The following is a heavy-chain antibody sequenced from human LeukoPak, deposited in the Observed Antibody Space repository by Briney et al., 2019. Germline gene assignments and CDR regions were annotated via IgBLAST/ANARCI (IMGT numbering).Heavy chain of an antibody. CDR1: GXXXXSYY. CDR2: IYTSGST. V-gene: IGHV4-4*07. J-gene: IGHJ2*01. D-gene: IGHD3-22*01. Sequence: SGXXXXSYYWSWIRQPAGKGLEWIGRIYTSGSTNYNPSLKSRVTMSVDTSKNQFSLKLSSVTAADTAVYYCARAAVNYYDSSGYYWYFDLWGRGTLVTVSS. CDR3: ARAAVNYYDSSGYYWYFDL.